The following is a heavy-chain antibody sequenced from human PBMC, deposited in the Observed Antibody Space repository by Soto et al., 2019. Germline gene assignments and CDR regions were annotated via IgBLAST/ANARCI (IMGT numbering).Heavy chain of an antibody. V-gene: IGHV4-31*03. J-gene: IGHJ4*02. CDR1: GGSISSGGYY. CDR2: IYYSGST. Sequence: HVQLQDSGPGLVKPSQTLSLTCTVSGGSISSGGYYWSWIRQHPGKGLEWIGYIYYSGSTYYNPSLRSRVTISVDTSKNQYSLKLSSVTAADKAVYYCAREYSSASFFDYWGQGTLVTVSS. CDR3: AREYSSASFFDY. D-gene: IGHD6-6*01.